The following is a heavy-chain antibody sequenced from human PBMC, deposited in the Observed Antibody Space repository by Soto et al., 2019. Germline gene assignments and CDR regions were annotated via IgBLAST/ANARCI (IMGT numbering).Heavy chain of an antibody. J-gene: IGHJ6*03. V-gene: IGHV1-2*04. CDR1: GYTFTGYY. CDR2: INPNSGGT. CDR3: ARLTIPAAEYYYYYYMDV. Sequence: ASVKVSCKASGYTFTGYYMHWVRQAPGQGLEWMGWINPNSGGTNYAQKFQGWVTMTRDTSISTAYMELRSLRSDDTAVYYCARLTIPAAEYYYYYYMDVWGKGTTVTVSS. D-gene: IGHD2-2*01.